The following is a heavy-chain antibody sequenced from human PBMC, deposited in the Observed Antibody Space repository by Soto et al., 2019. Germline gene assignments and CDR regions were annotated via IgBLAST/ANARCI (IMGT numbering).Heavy chain of an antibody. CDR1: GFTLSGND. CDR3: ARGGWYASWSSSDC. J-gene: IGHJ4*02. D-gene: IGHD2-2*01. Sequence: QVQLVESGGGVVQPGRSLRLSCAASGFTLSGNDMHWVRQAPGKGPEWVAVMSYDGSRQYYADSVKGRFTISRDTSKSTLYLEMNSLTTEETAGYYCARGGWYASWSSSDCWGQGTLVTVSS. CDR2: MSYDGSRQ. V-gene: IGHV3-30*03.